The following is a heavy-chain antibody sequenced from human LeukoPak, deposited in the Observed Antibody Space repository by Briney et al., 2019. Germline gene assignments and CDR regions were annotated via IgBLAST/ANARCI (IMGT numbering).Heavy chain of an antibody. Sequence: QPGGSLRLSCEAAGFSFTNYGMHWVRRAPGKGLEWVSFTRYDGTTKYYAESVEGRFTISRDNSRNTLFLQMNSLRAEDTAVYYCAKDEGTLIVVGLDYWGQGTQVTVSS. V-gene: IGHV3-30*02. CDR2: TRYDGTTK. J-gene: IGHJ4*02. D-gene: IGHD3-22*01. CDR3: AKDEGTLIVVGLDY. CDR1: GFSFTNYG.